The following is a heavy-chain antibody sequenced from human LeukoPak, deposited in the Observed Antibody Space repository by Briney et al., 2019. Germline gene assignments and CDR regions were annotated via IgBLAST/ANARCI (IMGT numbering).Heavy chain of an antibody. Sequence: ASVKVSCKASGYTFTNYYMHWVRQAPGQGLEWMGIMHPSGVSITYAQKFQGRVTITRNTSISTAYMELSSLRSEDTAVYYCARGTGGFARWGQGTLVTVSS. J-gene: IGHJ4*02. D-gene: IGHD1-26*01. CDR1: GYTFTNYY. CDR3: ARGTGGFAR. CDR2: MHPSGVSI. V-gene: IGHV1-46*01.